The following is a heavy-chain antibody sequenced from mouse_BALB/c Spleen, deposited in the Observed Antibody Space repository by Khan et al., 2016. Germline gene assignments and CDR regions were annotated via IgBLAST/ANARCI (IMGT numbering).Heavy chain of an antibody. V-gene: IGHV1-4*01. CDR3: VRSSRMGGNYFCDY. CDR1: GYTFTIYT. CDR2: INPSSGYT. D-gene: IGHD2-1*01. J-gene: IGHJ2*01. Sequence: QVQLQQSGAELARPGASVKMSCKACGYTFTIYTMHWVKQRPGQGLEWIGYINPSSGYTNYNQKFKDKATLTADKSSSTAYMQLSSLTSEDSAVYYWVRSSRMGGNYFCDYWGQGTTLTVSS.